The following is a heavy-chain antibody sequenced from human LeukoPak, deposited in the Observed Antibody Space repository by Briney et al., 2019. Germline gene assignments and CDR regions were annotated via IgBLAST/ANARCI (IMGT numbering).Heavy chain of an antibody. CDR2: ISDGGDNT. J-gene: IGHJ6*02. Sequence: GGSLRLSCAASGFSFHYYAMCWVRQAPGRGLEWVSVISDGGDNTYYAESVKGRFTISRDNSKDTLYLQMDSLGAEDTAVYFCAKDRSGSSVSYYDMDVWGQGTAVTVSS. V-gene: IGHV3-23*01. D-gene: IGHD3-22*01. CDR3: AKDRSGSSVSYYDMDV. CDR1: GFSFHYYA.